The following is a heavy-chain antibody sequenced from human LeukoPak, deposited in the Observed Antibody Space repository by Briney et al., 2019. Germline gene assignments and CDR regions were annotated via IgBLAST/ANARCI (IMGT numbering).Heavy chain of an antibody. CDR3: ARGPTVTSDTAMVDY. Sequence: SETLSLTCTVSGGSISSGDYYWSWIRLPPGKGLEWIGYIYYSGSTYYNPSLESRVTISVDTSKNQFSLKLSSVTAADTAVYYCARGPTVTSDTAMVDYWGQGTLVTVSS. J-gene: IGHJ4*02. D-gene: IGHD5-18*01. V-gene: IGHV4-30-4*08. CDR2: IYYSGST. CDR1: GGSISSGDYY.